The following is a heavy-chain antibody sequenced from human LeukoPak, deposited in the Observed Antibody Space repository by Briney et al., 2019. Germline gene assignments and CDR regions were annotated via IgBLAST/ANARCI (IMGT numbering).Heavy chain of an antibody. Sequence: PGGSLRPSRAASGFTLSSFAIHWGRQAPGKGLGWGAFISYDGSNKYYADSVKGRFTISRGKSKNRLYLQMTGLRAEDTAVYYCAKGGIAAAAVNWFDPWGEGGLVTVSS. CDR2: ISYDGSNK. J-gene: IGHJ5*02. CDR3: AKGGIAAAAVNWFDP. V-gene: IGHV3-30*04. D-gene: IGHD6-13*01. CDR1: GFTLSSFA.